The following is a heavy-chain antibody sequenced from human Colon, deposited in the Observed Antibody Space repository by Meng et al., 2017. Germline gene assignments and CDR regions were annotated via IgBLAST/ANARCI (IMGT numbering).Heavy chain of an antibody. J-gene: IGHJ5*02. D-gene: IGHD6-19*01. CDR2: IGHSGFT. CDR3: VRSSGWVKTGFDP. CDR1: GGSIRSSSYY. V-gene: IGHV4-39*01. Sequence: QLQLQESGPGLVKPSETLSLTCTVSGGSIRSSSYYWSWIRQPPGKGLEWIGSIGHSGFTYYTPSLKSRVTVSIDTSRNQFSPWLTSVTAADTAVYYCVRSSGWVKTGFDPWGQGTLVTVSS.